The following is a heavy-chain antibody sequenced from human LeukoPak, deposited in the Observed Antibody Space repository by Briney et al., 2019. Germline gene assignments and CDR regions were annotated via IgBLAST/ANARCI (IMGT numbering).Heavy chain of an antibody. V-gene: IGHV1-2*02. CDR2: INPNSGDT. CDR3: TREGVAPTTDGSGRILGGWLDP. CDR1: GGYY. Sequence: ASVKVSCKASGGYYMHWVRQAPGQGLGWMGWINPNSGDTTYAQKFQGRVTMTTDTSIDTVFMDLNSLRSDDTAVYFCTREGVAPTTDGSGRILGGWLDPWGQGTLVTVSS. D-gene: IGHD3-10*01. J-gene: IGHJ5*02.